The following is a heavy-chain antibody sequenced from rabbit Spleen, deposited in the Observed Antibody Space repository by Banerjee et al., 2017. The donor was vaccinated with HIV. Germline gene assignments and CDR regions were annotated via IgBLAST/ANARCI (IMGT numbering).Heavy chain of an antibody. CDR3: AREGGIVMAGAFNL. CDR2: IEVGSSDFT. CDR1: GVSFSFSSY. D-gene: IGHD4-1*01. J-gene: IGHJ4*01. V-gene: IGHV1S45*01. Sequence: QEQLEESGGGLVKPGASLTLTCTASGVSFSFSSYMCWVRQAPGKGLEWIACIEVGSSDFTYYASWAKGRFTISKTSSTTVTLQVTRLTAADTATYFCAREGGIVMAGAFNLWGQGTLVTVS.